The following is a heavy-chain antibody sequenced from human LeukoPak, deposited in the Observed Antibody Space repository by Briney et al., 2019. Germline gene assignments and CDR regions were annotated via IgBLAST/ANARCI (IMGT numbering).Heavy chain of an antibody. D-gene: IGHD6-19*01. CDR3: ARRVAVTGIYCFDH. Sequence: SETLSLTCTVSGGSISSYYWSWIRQPPGKGLEWIGYVYYSGATNYNPSLKSRVTISLETSKNQFSLRLTSVTAADTAVYYCARRVAVTGIYCFDHWGQGTPVTVSS. CDR1: GGSISSYY. CDR2: VYYSGAT. V-gene: IGHV4-59*08. J-gene: IGHJ4*02.